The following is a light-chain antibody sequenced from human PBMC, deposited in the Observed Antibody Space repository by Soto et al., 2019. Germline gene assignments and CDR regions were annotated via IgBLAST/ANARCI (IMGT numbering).Light chain of an antibody. Sequence: DIVLTQSPDTLSLSPGARATLSCRASQSVRNSYLAWYQQKPGQPPSLVIYGTSNGATGVPDRFSGSGSGTDFSLTISRLEHEDFAVYYCHQYGSSPYTFGQGTILEIK. CDR3: HQYGSSPYT. V-gene: IGKV3-20*01. CDR1: QSVRNSY. J-gene: IGKJ2*01. CDR2: GTS.